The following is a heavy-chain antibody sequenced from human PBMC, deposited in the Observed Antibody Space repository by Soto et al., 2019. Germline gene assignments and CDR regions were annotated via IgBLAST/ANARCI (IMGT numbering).Heavy chain of an antibody. CDR1: GFTFSSYA. D-gene: IGHD3-3*01. CDR2: ISGSGGST. J-gene: IGHJ6*03. V-gene: IGHV3-23*01. CDR3: AKVGKYYDFWSGSNYYYYMDV. Sequence: EVQLLESGGGLVQPGGSLRLSCAASGFTFSSYAMSWVRQAPGKGLEWVSAISGSGGSTDYADSVKGRFTISRDNSKNTLYLQMNSLRAEDTAVYYCAKVGKYYDFWSGSNYYYYMDVWGKGTTVTVSS.